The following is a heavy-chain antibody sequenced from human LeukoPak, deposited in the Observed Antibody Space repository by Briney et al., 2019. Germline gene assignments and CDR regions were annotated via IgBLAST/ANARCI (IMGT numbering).Heavy chain of an antibody. CDR1: GGSFSGYY. CDR2: INHSGST. Sequence: PSETLSLSCAVYGGSFSGYYWSWIRQPPGKGLEWIGEINHSGSTNYNPSLKSRVTISVDTSKNQFSLKLSSVTAADTAVYYCARAGYCSSTSCYIYYYYGMDVWGQGTTVTVSS. V-gene: IGHV4-34*01. CDR3: ARAGYCSSTSCYIYYYYGMDV. D-gene: IGHD2-2*03. J-gene: IGHJ6*02.